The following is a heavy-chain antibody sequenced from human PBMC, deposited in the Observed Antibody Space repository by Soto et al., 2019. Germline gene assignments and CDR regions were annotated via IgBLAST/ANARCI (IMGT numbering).Heavy chain of an antibody. J-gene: IGHJ6*03. V-gene: IGHV4-59*01. CDR3: VRVCWVFGVVINSDYYYMDV. D-gene: IGHD3-3*01. CDR2: IYYSGST. Sequence: PSETLSLTCTVSGGSISSYYWSWIRQPPGKGLEWIGYIYYSGSTNYNPSLKSRVTISVDTSKNQFSLKLSSLTAADTAVYYCVRVCWVFGVVINSDYYYMDVWGKGTT. CDR1: GGSISSYY.